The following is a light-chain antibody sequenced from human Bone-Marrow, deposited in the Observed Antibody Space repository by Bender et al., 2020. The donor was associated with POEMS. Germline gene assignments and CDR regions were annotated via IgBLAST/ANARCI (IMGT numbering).Light chain of an antibody. CDR1: NIGSKT. Sequence: SYVLTQPPSVSVAPGQTARITCGGNNIGSKTFHWYQQKPGQSPVLVIYQDYRRPSGIPARFSGATSGNTSTLTISGTQAMDEADYYCQAWDSSTPVVFGGGTKLTVL. V-gene: IGLV3-21*01. CDR3: QAWDSSTPVV. J-gene: IGLJ2*01. CDR2: QDY.